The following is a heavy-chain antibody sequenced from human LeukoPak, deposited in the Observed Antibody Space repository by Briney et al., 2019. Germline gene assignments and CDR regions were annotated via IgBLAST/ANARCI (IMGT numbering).Heavy chain of an antibody. D-gene: IGHD5-12*01. CDR1: GDSVSSNSAA. CDR3: ARDGDYSGYDPNWFDP. J-gene: IGHJ5*02. Sequence: SQTLSLTCAISGDSVSSNSAAWNWIRQSPSRGLEWLGRTYYRSKWYNDYAVSVKSRITINPDTSKNQSSLQLNSVTPEDTAVYYCARDGDYSGYDPNWFDPWGQGTLVTVSS. V-gene: IGHV6-1*01. CDR2: TYYRSKWYN.